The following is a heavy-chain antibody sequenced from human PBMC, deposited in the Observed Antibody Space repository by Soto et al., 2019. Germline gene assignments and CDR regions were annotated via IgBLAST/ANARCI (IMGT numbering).Heavy chain of an antibody. Sequence: GGSLRLSCAASGFTFSSYAMHWVRQAPGKGLEWVAVISYDGSNKYYADSVKGRFTISRDNSKNTLYLQMNSLRAEDTAVYYCARDNGGYKNYWGQGTLVTVSS. J-gene: IGHJ4*02. CDR1: GFTFSSYA. CDR3: ARDNGGYKNY. V-gene: IGHV3-30-3*01. CDR2: ISYDGSNK. D-gene: IGHD2-8*01.